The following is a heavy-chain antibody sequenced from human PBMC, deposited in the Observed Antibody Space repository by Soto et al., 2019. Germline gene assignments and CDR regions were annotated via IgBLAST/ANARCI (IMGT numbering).Heavy chain of an antibody. CDR3: ARLAAAGIYYYYYMDV. J-gene: IGHJ6*03. CDR2: INHSGST. V-gene: IGHV4-34*01. Sequence: SETLSLTCAVYGGSFSGYYWSWIRQPPGKGLEWIGEINHSGSTNYNPSLKSRVTISVDTSKNQFSLKLSSVTAADTAVYYCARLAAAGIYYYYYMDVWGKGTTVTVSS. CDR1: GGSFSGYY. D-gene: IGHD6-13*01.